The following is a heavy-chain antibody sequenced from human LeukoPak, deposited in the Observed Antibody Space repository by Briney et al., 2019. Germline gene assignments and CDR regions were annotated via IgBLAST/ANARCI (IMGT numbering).Heavy chain of an antibody. CDR2: ISSSGSTI. V-gene: IGHV3-48*03. CDR3: ARVGIAAADHFDY. J-gene: IGHJ4*02. CDR1: GFTFSSYE. Sequence: GGSLRLSCAASGFTFSSYEMNWVRQAPGKGLEWVSYISSSGSTIYYADSVKGRFTIPRDNAKNSLYLQMNSLRAEDTAVYYCARVGIAAADHFDYWGQGTLVTVSS. D-gene: IGHD6-13*01.